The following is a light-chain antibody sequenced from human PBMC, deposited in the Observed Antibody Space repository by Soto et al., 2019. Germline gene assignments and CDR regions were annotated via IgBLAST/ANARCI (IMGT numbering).Light chain of an antibody. Sequence: EIVLTQSPGTLSLSPGERATLSCRASQSVSNVYLAWYQQKPGQAPRLLIYDASNRATGIPDRFSGSGSGPDFTLTISGLEPEDFAVYYCQQSGSSPRTFGHGTKLEIK. CDR3: QQSGSSPRT. J-gene: IGKJ2*01. CDR1: QSVSNVY. CDR2: DAS. V-gene: IGKV3-20*01.